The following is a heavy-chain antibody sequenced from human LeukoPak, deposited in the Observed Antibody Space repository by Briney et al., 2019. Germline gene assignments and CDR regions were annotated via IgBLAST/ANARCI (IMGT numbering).Heavy chain of an antibody. Sequence: SETLSLTCTVSGGSISSYYWSWIRQPPGKGLEWIGYIYYSGTTNYNPSLKSRVTISVDTSKNQFSLKLSSLTAADTAVYYCARLVNPVDIVWFDYWGQGTLVTVSS. D-gene: IGHD2-2*03. CDR1: GGSISSYY. CDR2: IYYSGTT. J-gene: IGHJ4*02. V-gene: IGHV4-59*08. CDR3: ARLVNPVDIVWFDY.